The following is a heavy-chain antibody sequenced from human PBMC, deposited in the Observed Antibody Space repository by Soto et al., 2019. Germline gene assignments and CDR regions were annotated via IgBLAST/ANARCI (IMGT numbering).Heavy chain of an antibody. CDR2: ISSSSTT. J-gene: IGHJ3*02. CDR1: GFTFSSYS. Sequence: GGSLRLSCAASGFTFSSYSMNWVRQAPGKGLEWVSYISSSSTTYYADSVNGRFTISRDNAKNSLYLQMNSLRAEDTAVYYCAKDLYSGSYMGPDDAFDIWGQGTMVTVSS. V-gene: IGHV3-48*01. D-gene: IGHD1-26*01. CDR3: AKDLYSGSYMGPDDAFDI.